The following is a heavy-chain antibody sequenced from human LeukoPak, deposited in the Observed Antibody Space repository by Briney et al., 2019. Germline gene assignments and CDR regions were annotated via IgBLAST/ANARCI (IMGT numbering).Heavy chain of an antibody. V-gene: IGHV3-9*01. CDR3: AKGSQYQLLSYYFDY. D-gene: IGHD2-2*01. CDR1: GFTFDDYA. Sequence: GGSLRLSCAASGFTFDDYAMHWVRQAPGKGLEWVSGISWNSGSIGYADSVKGRFTIPRDNAKNSLYLQMNSLRAEDTALYYCAKGSQYQLLSYYFDYWGQGTLVTVSS. CDR2: ISWNSGSI. J-gene: IGHJ4*02.